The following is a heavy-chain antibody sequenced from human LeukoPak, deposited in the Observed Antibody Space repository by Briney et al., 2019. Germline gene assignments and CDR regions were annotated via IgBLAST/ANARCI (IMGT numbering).Heavy chain of an antibody. D-gene: IGHD3-3*01. V-gene: IGHV4-4*07. CDR3: ARDSRYHDSWSGYVDY. J-gene: IGHJ4*02. CDR2: VYAGGNT. CDR1: GGSITFYY. Sequence: PSETLSLTCTVSGGSITFYYWTWIRQSAGKGLEWIGRVYAGGNTNYNPSLKSRTTLSIDTSKNEFSLMLTSVTAADTAIYYCARDSRYHDSWSGYVDYWGQGILVTVSS.